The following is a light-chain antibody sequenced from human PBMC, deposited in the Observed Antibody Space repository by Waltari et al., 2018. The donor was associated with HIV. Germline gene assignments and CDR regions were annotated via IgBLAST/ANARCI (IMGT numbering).Light chain of an antibody. CDR1: QSVSSSS. J-gene: IGKJ1*01. V-gene: IGKV3-20*01. Sequence: EIVLTQSPGALSLSPGERATLSCRASQSVSSSSLAWYQQKPGQAPPILIYGASPRATGIPDRFSGSGSGTDFTLTISRLEPEDFAVYYCQQYGTSPRTFGQGTKVEIK. CDR2: GAS. CDR3: QQYGTSPRT.